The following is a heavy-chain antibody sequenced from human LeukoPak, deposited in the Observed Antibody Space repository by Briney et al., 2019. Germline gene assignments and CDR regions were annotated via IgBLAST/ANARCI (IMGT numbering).Heavy chain of an antibody. CDR1: GGSFNGYY. V-gene: IGHV4-34*01. Sequence: SETLSLTCAVYGGSFNGYYWSWIRQPPGKGLEWIGEINHSGSTNYSPSLKSRVTLSVDKSKNQFSLKLSSVTAADTAVYYCAGNEIAAAGSFRIDYWGQGTLVTVSS. J-gene: IGHJ4*02. CDR2: INHSGST. CDR3: AGNEIAAAGSFRIDY. D-gene: IGHD6-13*01.